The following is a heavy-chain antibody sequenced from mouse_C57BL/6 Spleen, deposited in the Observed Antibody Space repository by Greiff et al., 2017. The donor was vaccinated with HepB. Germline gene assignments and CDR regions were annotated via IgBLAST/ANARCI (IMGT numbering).Heavy chain of an antibody. CDR2: IRNKANGYTT. Sequence: EVMLVESGGGLVQPGGSLSLSCAASGFTFTDYYMSWVRQPPGKALEWLGFIRNKANGYTTEYSASVKGRLTISRDNSQSILYLQMNALRAEDSATYYCARYPSYYAMDYWGQGTSVTVSS. CDR1: GFTFTDYY. CDR3: ARYPSYYAMDY. V-gene: IGHV7-3*01. J-gene: IGHJ4*01. D-gene: IGHD2-10*02.